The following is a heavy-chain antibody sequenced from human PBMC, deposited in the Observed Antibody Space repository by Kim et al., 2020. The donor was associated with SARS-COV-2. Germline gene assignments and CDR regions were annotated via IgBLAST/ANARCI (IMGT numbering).Heavy chain of an antibody. J-gene: IGHJ4*02. Sequence: ADSVQGRFTISRDNAKNSLYLQMNSLRAEDTALYYCAKDVAKFSLYYFDYWGQGTLVTVSS. V-gene: IGHV3-9*01. CDR3: AKDVAKFSLYYFDY. D-gene: IGHD2-15*01.